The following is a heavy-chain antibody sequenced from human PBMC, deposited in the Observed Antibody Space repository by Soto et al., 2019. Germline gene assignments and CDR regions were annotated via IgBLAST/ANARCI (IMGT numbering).Heavy chain of an antibody. J-gene: IGHJ6*02. CDR3: ARAYSGRLPRRADYYYAMDV. V-gene: IGHV3-13*05. D-gene: IGHD2-15*01. CDR2: ICSADDP. CDR1: GFIFSTYD. Sequence: GGSLRLSCAASGFIFSTYDMHWVRQVSGKGLEWVSAICSADDPYYLGSVKGRFTISRENAKNYLYLQMNSLGAGDTAVDYCARAYSGRLPRRADYYYAMDVWGLGTTVTVSS.